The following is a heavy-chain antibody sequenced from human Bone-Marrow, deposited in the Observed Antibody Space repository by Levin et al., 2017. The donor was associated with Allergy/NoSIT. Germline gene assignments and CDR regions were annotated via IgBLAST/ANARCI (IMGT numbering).Heavy chain of an antibody. D-gene: IGHD4-17*01. CDR1: GFTFSSYA. J-gene: IGHJ6*02. CDR2: ISYDGSNK. Sequence: GESLKISCAASGFTFSSYAMHWVRQAPGKGLEWVAVISYDGSNKYYADSVKGRFTISRDNSKNTLYLQMNSLRAEDTAVYYCARDSDYGDPLVSYYYGMDVWGQGTTVTVSS. CDR3: ARDSDYGDPLVSYYYGMDV. V-gene: IGHV3-30-3*01.